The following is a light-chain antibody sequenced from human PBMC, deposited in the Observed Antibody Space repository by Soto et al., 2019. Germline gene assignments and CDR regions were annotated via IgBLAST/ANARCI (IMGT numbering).Light chain of an antibody. CDR1: QNIDRW. Sequence: DIQMTQSPSTLSASVADRVTITFRTSQNIDRWLAWYQQRPGKAPQLLIYDASTLESGVPSRFSGSGSGTEFALTITSLQPEDFGTYYCQQYTAYHFGPGTKVDIK. CDR3: QQYTAYH. CDR2: DAS. J-gene: IGKJ3*01. V-gene: IGKV1-5*01.